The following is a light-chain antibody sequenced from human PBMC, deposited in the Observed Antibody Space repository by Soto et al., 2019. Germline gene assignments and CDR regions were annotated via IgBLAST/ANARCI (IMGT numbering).Light chain of an antibody. CDR2: DVT. CDR3: SSYTRRNTLL. CDR1: SSDVGAYNY. J-gene: IGLJ2*01. V-gene: IGLV2-14*03. Sequence: QSALTQPASVSGSPEESITISCTGTSSDVGAYNYVSWYQRHPGKAPRLLIFDVTNRPSGVSDRFSGSKSGNTASLTISGLQAEDEADYYCSSYTRRNTLLFGGGTKLTVL.